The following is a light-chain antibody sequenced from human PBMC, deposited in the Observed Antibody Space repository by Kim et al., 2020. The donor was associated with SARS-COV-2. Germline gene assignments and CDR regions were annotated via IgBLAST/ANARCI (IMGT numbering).Light chain of an antibody. Sequence: DIQMTQSPSLVSASVGDRVTITCRASQAISSWLAWYQHKPEKAPRSLIYAASSLQRGVPSRFSGSGSGTDFTLTISSLQPEDFATYYRQQYGSYPRTFGQGTKVDIK. V-gene: IGKV1D-16*01. J-gene: IGKJ1*01. CDR3: QQYGSYPRT. CDR2: AAS. CDR1: QAISSW.